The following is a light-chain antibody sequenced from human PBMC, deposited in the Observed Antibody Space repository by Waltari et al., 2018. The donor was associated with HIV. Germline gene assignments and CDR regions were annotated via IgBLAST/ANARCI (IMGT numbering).Light chain of an antibody. CDR2: DVS. CDR3: CSYAGAYTVI. CDR1: SSDVGAYDY. J-gene: IGLJ2*01. V-gene: IGLV2-11*01. Sequence: QSALTQPRSVSGSPGQSVTISCTGTSSDVGAYDYVSWYQQHPGQAPKLSIYDVSQRPSGVPDRFSGSKAGDTASLTISGLQGEDEAEYYCCSYAGAYTVILGGGTKLTVL.